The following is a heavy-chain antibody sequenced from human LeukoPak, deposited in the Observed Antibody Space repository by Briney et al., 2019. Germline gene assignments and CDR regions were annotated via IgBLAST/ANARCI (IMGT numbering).Heavy chain of an antibody. CDR2: IYYSGST. CDR1: GGSISSCY. CDR3: AFEYSSSSYYYYYGMDV. J-gene: IGHJ6*02. Sequence: SETLSLTCTVSGGSISSCYWSWIRQPPGKGLEWIGYIYYSGSTNYNPSLKSRVTISVDTSKNQFSLKLSSVTAADTAVYYCAFEYSSSSYYYYYGMDVWGQGTTVTVSS. V-gene: IGHV4-59*01. D-gene: IGHD6-6*01.